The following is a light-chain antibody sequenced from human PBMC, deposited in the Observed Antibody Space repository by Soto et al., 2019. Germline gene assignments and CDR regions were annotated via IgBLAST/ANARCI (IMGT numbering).Light chain of an antibody. J-gene: IGKJ1*01. V-gene: IGKV3-11*01. CDR1: ESVSSY. CDR3: RQRSNWLCT. CDR2: DAS. Sequence: EIVLTQSPATLSLSPGERATLSCRASESVSSYLAWYQQKPGQAPRLLIYDASNRATAIPARFSGSGSGTDFTLTISSLEPEDFAVYYCRQRSNWLCTCGQGTKMEIK.